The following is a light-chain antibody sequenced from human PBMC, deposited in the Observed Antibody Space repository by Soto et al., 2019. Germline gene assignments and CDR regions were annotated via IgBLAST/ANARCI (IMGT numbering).Light chain of an antibody. V-gene: IGKV3-20*01. J-gene: IGKJ2*01. CDR3: QQYGSSPPYT. CDR1: QSVSSSY. Sequence: EIVLTQSPGTLSLSPGERATLSCRASQSVSSSYLAWYQQKPGQAPRLLIYGASGRATGIPDRFSGSGSGTDFTLTISRLEPEDFVVYYCQQYGSSPPYTFGQGTKLEIK. CDR2: GAS.